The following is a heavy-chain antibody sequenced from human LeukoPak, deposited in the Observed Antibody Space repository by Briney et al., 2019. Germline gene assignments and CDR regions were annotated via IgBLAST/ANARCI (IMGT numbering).Heavy chain of an antibody. CDR2: IYYSGST. J-gene: IGHJ3*02. CDR1: GGSISTYY. Sequence: SETLSLTCTVSGGSISTYYWSWIRQPPGKGLEWIGYIYYSGSTNYNPSLKSRVSISVDTSKNQFSLKLNSVTAADTAVYYCARVWGVTDFYDSRGAFDIWGQGRMVTVSS. V-gene: IGHV4-59*01. D-gene: IGHD3-22*01. CDR3: ARVWGVTDFYDSRGAFDI.